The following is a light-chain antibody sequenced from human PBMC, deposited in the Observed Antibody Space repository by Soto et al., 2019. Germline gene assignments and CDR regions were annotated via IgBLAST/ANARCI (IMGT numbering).Light chain of an antibody. J-gene: IGKJ1*01. CDR2: DAS. CDR1: QSVGEW. CDR3: QRYNSYSRT. V-gene: IGKV1-5*01. Sequence: DIQMTQSPSTLSASVGDRVAITCRASQSVGEWLAWYQQKPGKAPKFLIYDASILESGVPSRFSGSGSGTEFTLTISSLQPDDSATYYCQRYNSYSRTFGQGTKVEIK.